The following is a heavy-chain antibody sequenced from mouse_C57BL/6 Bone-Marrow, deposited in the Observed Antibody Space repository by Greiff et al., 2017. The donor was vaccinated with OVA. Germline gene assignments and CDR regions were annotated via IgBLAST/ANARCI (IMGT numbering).Heavy chain of an antibody. CDR3: TGDLITTVVATPFAY. J-gene: IGHJ3*01. CDR1: GFTFSNYW. CDR2: IRLKSDNYAT. Sequence: EVMLVESGGGLVQPGGSMKLSCVASGFTFSNYWMNWVRQSPEKGLEWVAQIRLKSDNYATHYAESVKGRFTISRDDSKSSVYLQMNNLRAEDTGIYYCTGDLITTVVATPFAYWGQGTLVTVSA. D-gene: IGHD1-1*01. V-gene: IGHV6-3*01.